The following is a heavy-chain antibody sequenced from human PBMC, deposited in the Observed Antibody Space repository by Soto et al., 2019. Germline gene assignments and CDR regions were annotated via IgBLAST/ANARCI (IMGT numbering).Heavy chain of an antibody. D-gene: IGHD3-16*01. CDR3: ARDPIRGGVPYFFDF. Sequence: GASVKVSCKASGYTFTDYFVHWVRLAPGQGLEWMGWVNPDTGVATFPQKFQGRVTVTRDASINTDYTELTHLTSEDTGIYYCARDPIRGGVPYFFDFWGRGTQVTVSS. J-gene: IGHJ4*02. CDR1: GYTFTDYF. V-gene: IGHV1-2*02. CDR2: VNPDTGVA.